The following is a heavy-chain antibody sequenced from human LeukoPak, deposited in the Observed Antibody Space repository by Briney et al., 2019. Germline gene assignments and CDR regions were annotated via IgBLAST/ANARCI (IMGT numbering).Heavy chain of an antibody. J-gene: IGHJ3*02. V-gene: IGHV3-23*01. D-gene: IGHD6-13*01. Sequence: GGSLRLSCAASGFTFSSYAMSWVRQAPGKGLEWVSAISGSGGSTYYADSVKGRFTISRDNSKNTLYLQMNSLRAEDTAVYYCANYAQQQLAPRPGAFDIWGQGTMVTVSS. CDR1: GFTFSSYA. CDR2: ISGSGGST. CDR3: ANYAQQQLAPRPGAFDI.